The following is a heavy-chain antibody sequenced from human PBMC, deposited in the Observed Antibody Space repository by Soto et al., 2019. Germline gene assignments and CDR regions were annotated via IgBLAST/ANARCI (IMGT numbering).Heavy chain of an antibody. V-gene: IGHV3-64*01. CDR1: GFTFSSYA. CDR2: ISSNGGST. J-gene: IGHJ4*02. CDR3: ARGPGYYFDY. Sequence: GGSLILSCAPSGFTFSSYAMHWVRQAPGKGLEYVSAISSNGGSTYYANSVKGRFTISRDNSKNTLYLQMGSLRDEDMAVYYCARGPGYYFDYWGQGTLVTVSS.